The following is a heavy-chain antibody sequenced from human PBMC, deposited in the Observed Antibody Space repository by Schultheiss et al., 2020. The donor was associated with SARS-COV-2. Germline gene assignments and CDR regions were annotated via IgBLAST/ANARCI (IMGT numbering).Heavy chain of an antibody. J-gene: IGHJ5*02. CDR3: ARDRGGGSSWYGSWFDP. CDR2: IYYSGST. Sequence: SETLSLTCTVSGGSISSGGYYWSWIRQHPGKGLEWIGYIYYSGSTNYNPSLKSRVTISVDTSKNQFSLKLSSVTAADTAVYYCARDRGGGSSWYGSWFDPWGQGTLVTVSS. D-gene: IGHD6-13*01. V-gene: IGHV4-61*08. CDR1: GGSISSGGYY.